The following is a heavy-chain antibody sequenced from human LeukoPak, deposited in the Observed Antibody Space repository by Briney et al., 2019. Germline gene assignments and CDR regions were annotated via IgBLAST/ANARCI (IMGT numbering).Heavy chain of an antibody. J-gene: IGHJ4*02. CDR1: GDSVSSNSCA. V-gene: IGHV6-1*01. CDR3: AREPYDFWSGYSSYFDY. CDR2: TYYRSKWYN. D-gene: IGHD3-3*01. Sequence: SQMLSLTCAISGDSVSSNSCAWNWIRQSPSRGVEWRGRTYYRSKWYNDYAVSVKIRITINPDTSKNQFYLQLNSVTPEDTAVYYCAREPYDFWSGYSSYFDYWGQGTLVTVSS.